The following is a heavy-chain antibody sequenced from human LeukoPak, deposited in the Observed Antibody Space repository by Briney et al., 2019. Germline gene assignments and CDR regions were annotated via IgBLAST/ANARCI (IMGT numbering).Heavy chain of an antibody. CDR3: ARVADYYYYGMDV. J-gene: IGHJ6*02. CDR2: IYSGGST. V-gene: IGHV3-53*01. Sequence: GGSLRLSCAASGFTFSSYSMNWVRQAPGKGLEWVSVIYSGGSTYYADSVKGRFTISRDNSKNTLYLQMNSLRAEDTAVYYCARVADYYYYGMDVWGQGTTVTVSS. CDR1: GFTFSSYS.